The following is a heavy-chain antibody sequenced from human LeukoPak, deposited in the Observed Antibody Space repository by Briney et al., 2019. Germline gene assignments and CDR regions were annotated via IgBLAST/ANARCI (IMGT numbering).Heavy chain of an antibody. V-gene: IGHV1-18*01. D-gene: IGHD6-13*01. J-gene: IGHJ4*02. Sequence: GASVKVSCKASGYTFTSYGISWVRQAPGQGLEWMGWISAYNGNTNYAQKLQGRVTMTEDTSTDTAYMELSSLRSEDTAVYYCAFNPGYSSSSLGYWGQGTLVTVSS. CDR1: GYTFTSYG. CDR3: AFNPGYSSSSLGY. CDR2: ISAYNGNT.